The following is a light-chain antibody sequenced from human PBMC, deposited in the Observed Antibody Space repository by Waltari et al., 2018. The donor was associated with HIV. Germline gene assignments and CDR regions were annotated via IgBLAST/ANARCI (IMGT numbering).Light chain of an antibody. CDR1: QNVDSW. J-gene: IGKJ2*01. CDR3: QQYNSDFYT. CDR2: KAS. V-gene: IGKV1-5*03. Sequence: IQMTQSPSILSASVGDRGTITCRASQNVDSWLAWYQQRPGKAPKLLIYKASTLQYGVPARFTGSGSGTNFTLTINSLHPDDFATYYCQQYNSDFYTFGLGTRLDLK.